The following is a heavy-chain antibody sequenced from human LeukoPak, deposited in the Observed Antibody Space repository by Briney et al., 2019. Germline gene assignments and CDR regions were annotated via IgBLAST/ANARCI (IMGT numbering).Heavy chain of an antibody. CDR1: AYSFTSYW. Sequence: GESLKISGKGSAYSFTSYWIGWVRQMPGKGLEWMGSIYPADSDTRYSPSYQGQVTISADKAIRTAYLQWSSLKASDTAMYYCARHFPWGNHGQWLPTNWFDPWGQGTLVTVSS. J-gene: IGHJ5*02. CDR2: IYPADSDT. CDR3: ARHFPWGNHGQWLPTNWFDP. V-gene: IGHV5-51*01. D-gene: IGHD5-12*01.